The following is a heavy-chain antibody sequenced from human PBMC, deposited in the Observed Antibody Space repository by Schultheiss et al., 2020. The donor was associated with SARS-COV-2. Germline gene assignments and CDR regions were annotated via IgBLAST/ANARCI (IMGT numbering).Heavy chain of an antibody. J-gene: IGHJ4*02. CDR2: ISSNGGGT. D-gene: IGHD6-19*01. Sequence: GGSLRLSCSASGFTFGSSAMHWVRQAPWKGLEYVSVISSNGGGTYYADSVKGRFTISRDNSKNTLYLQMNSLRAEDTAVYYCARASPRSYSSGWYPYWGQGTLVTVSS. V-gene: IGHV3-64*04. CDR3: ARASPRSYSSGWYPY. CDR1: GFTFGSSA.